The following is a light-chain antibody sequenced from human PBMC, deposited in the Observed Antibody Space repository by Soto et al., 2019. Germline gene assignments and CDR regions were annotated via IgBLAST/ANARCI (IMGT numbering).Light chain of an antibody. CDR2: DAS. Sequence: DIQVTQSPPTLSASVGDRVTITCRASQTISTWMAWYQQKPGKAPKLLVYDASTLQSGVASRFSGSGSGTEFTLIISGLQPDDSATYYCQHYKNFLFTFGPGTKVDIK. CDR3: QHYKNFLFT. CDR1: QTISTW. J-gene: IGKJ3*01. V-gene: IGKV1-5*01.